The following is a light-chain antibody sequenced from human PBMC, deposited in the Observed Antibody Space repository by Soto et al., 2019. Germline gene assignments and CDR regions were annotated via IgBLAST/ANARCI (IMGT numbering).Light chain of an antibody. J-gene: IGKJ4*01. Sequence: EIVLTQSPATLSLSPGERATLSCMASQSVSSYLSWYQQKPGQAPRLLIYDASNRATGIPARFSGSGSGTEFTLTISSLQSEDVGVYYCQQYDNWPPKTFGGGTKVDIK. CDR2: DAS. CDR3: QQYDNWPPKT. V-gene: IGKV3-11*01. CDR1: QSVSSY.